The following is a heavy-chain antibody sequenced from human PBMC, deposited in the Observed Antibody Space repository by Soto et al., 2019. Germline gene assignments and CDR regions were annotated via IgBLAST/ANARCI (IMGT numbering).Heavy chain of an antibody. V-gene: IGHV6-1*01. Sequence: PSQTLSLTCAISGDSVSSNSAAWNWIRQSPSRGLEWLGRTYYRSKWYNDYAVSVKSRITINPDTSKNQFSLQLNSVTPEDTAVYYCARASPTGSEYYYYYMDVWGKGTTVTVSS. CDR3: ARASPTGSEYYYYYMDV. CDR1: GDSVSSNSAA. J-gene: IGHJ6*03. CDR2: TYYRSKWYN.